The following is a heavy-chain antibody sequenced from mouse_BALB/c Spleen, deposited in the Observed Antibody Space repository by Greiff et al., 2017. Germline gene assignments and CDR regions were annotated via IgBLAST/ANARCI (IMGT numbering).Heavy chain of an antibody. CDR3: ARGDYDVTWFAY. CDR2: IYPGDGDT. Sequence: QVQLQQSGPELVKPGASVTISCKASGYAFSSSWMNWVKQRPGQGLEWIGRIYPGDGDTNYNGKFKGKATLTADKSSSTAYMQLSSLTSVDSAVYFCARGDYDVTWFAYWGQGTLVTVSA. V-gene: IGHV1-82*01. J-gene: IGHJ3*01. D-gene: IGHD2-4*01. CDR1: GYAFSSSW.